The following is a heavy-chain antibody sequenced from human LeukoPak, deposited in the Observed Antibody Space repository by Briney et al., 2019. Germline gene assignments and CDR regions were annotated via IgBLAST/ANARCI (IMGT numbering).Heavy chain of an antibody. D-gene: IGHD4-11*01. CDR2: INHSGST. V-gene: IGHV4-34*01. CDR3: AREKYSNPLGYFDY. CDR1: GGSFSGYY. J-gene: IGHJ4*02. Sequence: SETQSLTCAVYGGSFSGYYWSWIRQPPGKGLEWIGEINHSGSTNYNPSLKSRVTISVDTSKNQFSLKLSSVTAADTAVYYCAREKYSNPLGYFDYWGQGTLVTVSS.